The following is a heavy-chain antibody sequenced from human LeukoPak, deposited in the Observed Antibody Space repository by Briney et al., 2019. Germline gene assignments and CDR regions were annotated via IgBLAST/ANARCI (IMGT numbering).Heavy chain of an antibody. J-gene: IGHJ4*02. V-gene: IGHV3-23*01. CDR2: ITVGGGST. D-gene: IGHD6-19*01. CDR1: GFPFSTHA. CDR3: AKAEAGRGAFNY. Sequence: GGSLRLSCADSGFPFSTHAMTWIRQAPGKGLEWVAVITVGGGSTYYADSVKGRFTISRDNSKNTLYLQMNSLRAEDTAVYYCAKAEAGRGAFNYWGQGTLVTVSS.